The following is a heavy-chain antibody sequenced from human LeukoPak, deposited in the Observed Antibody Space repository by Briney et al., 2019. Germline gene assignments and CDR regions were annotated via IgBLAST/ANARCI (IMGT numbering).Heavy chain of an antibody. CDR1: GFTFSIYS. J-gene: IGHJ6*03. CDR2: ISSSSSYI. V-gene: IGHV3-21*01. CDR3: ARDPGLDYMDV. Sequence: GGSLRLSCAASGFTFSIYSMNWVRQAPGKGLEWVSSISSSSSYIYYADSVKGRFTISRDNAKNSLYLQMNSLRAEDTAVYYCARDPGLDYMDVWGKGTTVTVSS. D-gene: IGHD1-1*01.